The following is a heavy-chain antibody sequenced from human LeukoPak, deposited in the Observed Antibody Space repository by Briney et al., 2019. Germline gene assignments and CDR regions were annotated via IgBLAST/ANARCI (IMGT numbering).Heavy chain of an antibody. D-gene: IGHD3-22*01. CDR3: ARDIDGGGYLTPFDY. CDR1: GYVFSRYN. J-gene: IGHJ4*02. Sequence: ASVKVSCKASGYVFSRYNIHWMRRAPGQGLEWMGTYNPRGGSTSYAPNLQGRVTMTGDTSTTTVYMEVSSLRTEDTAVYYCARDIDGGGYLTPFDYWGQGTLVTVSS. V-gene: IGHV1-46*01. CDR2: YNPRGGST.